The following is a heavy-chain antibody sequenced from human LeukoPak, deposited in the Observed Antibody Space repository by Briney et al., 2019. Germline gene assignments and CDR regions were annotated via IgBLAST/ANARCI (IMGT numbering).Heavy chain of an antibody. CDR3: ARDNVYDFWSGYYSNWFDP. J-gene: IGHJ5*02. CDR2: TYYSGST. V-gene: IGHV4-59*11. Sequence: PSETLSLTCTVSGGSISSHYWSWIRQPPGKGLEWSVYTYYSGSTKYNPSLKSRVTISVDTSKNQFSLKLSSVTAADTAVYYCARDNVYDFWSGYYSNWFDPWGQGTLVTVSS. D-gene: IGHD3-3*01. CDR1: GGSISSHY.